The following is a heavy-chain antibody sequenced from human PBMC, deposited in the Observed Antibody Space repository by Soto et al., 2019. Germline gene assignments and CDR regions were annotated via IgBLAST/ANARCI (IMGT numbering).Heavy chain of an antibody. CDR3: ARGSLGPDY. Sequence: QVQLQESGPGLVKPSETLSLTCTVSSASLSNYYWSWIRQPAGKGLEWIGRIFPTGNTDYNPSLRSRVNMSVDTSKNQFSLKLNSVTAADTAVYYCARGSLGPDYWGPGTLVTVSS. CDR2: IFPTGNT. D-gene: IGHD1-26*01. V-gene: IGHV4-4*07. CDR1: SASLSNYY. J-gene: IGHJ4*02.